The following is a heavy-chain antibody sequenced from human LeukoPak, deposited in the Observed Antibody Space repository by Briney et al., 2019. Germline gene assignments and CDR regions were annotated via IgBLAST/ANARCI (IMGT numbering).Heavy chain of an antibody. J-gene: IGHJ5*02. CDR2: NNPNSGGT. Sequence: ASVKVSCKASVYTFTGYYMHWVRQAPGQGLEWMGWNNPNSGGTNYAQKFQGRVTMTRDTSISTAYMELSRLRSDDTAVYYCARGGITMVQGVIIRNWFDPWGQGTLVTVSS. CDR3: ARGGITMVQGVIIRNWFDP. V-gene: IGHV1-2*02. CDR1: VYTFTGYY. D-gene: IGHD3-10*01.